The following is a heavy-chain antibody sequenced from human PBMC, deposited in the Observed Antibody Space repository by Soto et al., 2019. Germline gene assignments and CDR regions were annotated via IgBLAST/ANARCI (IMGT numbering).Heavy chain of an antibody. Sequence: SVKVSCKASGGTFSSYAISWVRQAPGQGLEWMGGIIPIFGTANYAQKFQGRVTITADKSTSTAYMELSSLRSEDTAVYYCARVSLAPPLALAGLEEYYFDHWGQGTLVTVSS. CDR2: IIPIFGTA. CDR3: ARVSLAPPLALAGLEEYYFDH. V-gene: IGHV1-69*06. D-gene: IGHD6-19*01. J-gene: IGHJ4*02. CDR1: GGTFSSYA.